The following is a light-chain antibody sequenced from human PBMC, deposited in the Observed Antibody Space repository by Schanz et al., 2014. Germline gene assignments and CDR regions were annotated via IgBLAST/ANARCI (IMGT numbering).Light chain of an antibody. Sequence: DIQTTQSPSSLSASVGDRVTITCRASQSISTYLNWYQQKPGKAPKLLIYAASSLQSGVPSRFSGSRSGTEFTLTISSLQPEDFATYYCQQAHRFPLTFGGGTKVEIK. J-gene: IGKJ4*01. CDR3: QQAHRFPLT. CDR1: QSISTY. V-gene: IGKV1-39*01. CDR2: AAS.